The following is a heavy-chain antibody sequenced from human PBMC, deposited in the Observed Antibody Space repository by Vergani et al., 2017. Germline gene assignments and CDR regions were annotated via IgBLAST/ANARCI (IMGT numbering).Heavy chain of an antibody. CDR3: ARAAYCGGDCYSNFDY. J-gene: IGHJ4*02. D-gene: IGHD2-21*02. CDR1: GYTFTGYY. CDR2: IIPIFGTA. Sequence: QVQLVQSGAEVKKPGASVKVSCKASGYTFTGYYMHWVRQAPGQGLEWMGRIIPIFGTANYAQKFQGRVTITADESTSTAYMELSSLRSEDTAVYYCARAAYCGGDCYSNFDYWGQGTLVTVSS. V-gene: IGHV1-69*18.